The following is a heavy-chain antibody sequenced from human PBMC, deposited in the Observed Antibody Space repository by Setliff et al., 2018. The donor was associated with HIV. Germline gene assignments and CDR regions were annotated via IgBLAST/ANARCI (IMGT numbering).Heavy chain of an antibody. V-gene: IGHV2-26*01. J-gene: IGHJ3*02. Sequence: SGPPLVPPTETLTLTCTVSGFSLSNARMGVSWIRQPPGKALEWLAHIFSNDEKSYSTSLKSRLTISKDTSKSQVVLTMTNMDPVDTATYYCARIDYGGGAFDIWGQGTMVTVSS. CDR2: IFSNDEK. D-gene: IGHD3-16*01. CDR1: GFSLSNARMG. CDR3: ARIDYGGGAFDI.